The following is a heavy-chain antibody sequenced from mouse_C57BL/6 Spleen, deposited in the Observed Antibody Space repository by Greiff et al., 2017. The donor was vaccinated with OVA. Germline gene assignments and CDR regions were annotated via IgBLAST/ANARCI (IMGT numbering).Heavy chain of an antibody. Sequence: EVKLVESGAELVRPGASVKLSCTASGFNIKDDYMHWVKQRPEQGLEWIGWIDPENGDTEYASKFQGKATITADTSSNTAYLQHSSLTSEDTAVYYCTGTRAQATLYAMDYWGQGTSVTVSS. CDR1: GFNIKDDY. CDR3: TGTRAQATLYAMDY. V-gene: IGHV14-4*01. J-gene: IGHJ4*01. D-gene: IGHD3-2*02. CDR2: IDPENGDT.